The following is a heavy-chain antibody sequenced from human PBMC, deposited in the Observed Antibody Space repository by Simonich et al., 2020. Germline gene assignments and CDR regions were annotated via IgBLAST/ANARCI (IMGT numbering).Heavy chain of an antibody. CDR2: IFYIGSH. CDR1: GGSISSSSYY. J-gene: IGHJ3*02. D-gene: IGHD6-13*01. CDR3: ARHAGFAFDI. V-gene: IGHV4-39*01. Sequence: QLQLQESGPGLVKPSETLSLTCTVSGGSISSSSYYWGWISQPPGKGLEWIGSIFYIGSHSHNPSLKSRVTISVDTSQNQFSLKLSSVTAADTAVYYCARHAGFAFDIWGQGTMVTVSS.